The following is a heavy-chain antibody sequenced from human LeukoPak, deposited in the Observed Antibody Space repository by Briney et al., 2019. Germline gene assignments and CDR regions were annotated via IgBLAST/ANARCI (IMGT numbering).Heavy chain of an antibody. Sequence: GGSLRLSCAASGFTLSSYPMHWVRQAPGKGLEWVAVISKDGSDKYYPGSVRGRFTISRDNSKNTIYLQMDSLRAEDTAIYYCARDYWWNYDYWGQGTLVTVSS. V-gene: IGHV3-30-3*01. D-gene: IGHD1-7*01. CDR1: GFTLSSYP. J-gene: IGHJ4*02. CDR3: ARDYWWNYDY. CDR2: ISKDGSDK.